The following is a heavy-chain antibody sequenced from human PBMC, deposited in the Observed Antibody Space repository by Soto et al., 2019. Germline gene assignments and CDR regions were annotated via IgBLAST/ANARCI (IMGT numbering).Heavy chain of an antibody. Sequence: EVQLLESGGGLVQPGGSLRLSCAASGFTFSSYAMSWVRQAPGKGLEWVSAISDSGGSTYYADSVKGRFTISRDNSKNTLYLQMNSLRAEETAVYDCAKDVGDFVVVVAATYAFDIWGQGTMVTVSS. J-gene: IGHJ3*02. CDR3: AKDVGDFVVVVAATYAFDI. D-gene: IGHD2-15*01. CDR1: GFTFSSYA. CDR2: ISDSGGST. V-gene: IGHV3-23*01.